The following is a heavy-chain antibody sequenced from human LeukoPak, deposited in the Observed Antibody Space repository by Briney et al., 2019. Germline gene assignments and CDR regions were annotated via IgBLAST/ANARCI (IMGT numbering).Heavy chain of an antibody. D-gene: IGHD6-13*01. J-gene: IGHJ3*02. CDR2: IYTSGST. CDR3: AGFIAAAGLAAFDI. CDR1: GGSISSYY. Sequence: SETLSLTCTVSGGSISSYYWSWIRQPAGKGLEWIGRIYTSGSTNYSPSLKSRVTMSVDTSKNQFSLKLSSVTAADTAVYYCAGFIAAAGLAAFDIWGQGTMVTVSS. V-gene: IGHV4-4*07.